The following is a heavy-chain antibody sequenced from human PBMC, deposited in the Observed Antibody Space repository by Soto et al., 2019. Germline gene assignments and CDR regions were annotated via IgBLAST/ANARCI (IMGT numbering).Heavy chain of an antibody. J-gene: IGHJ1*01. CDR1: GGSIGSTDSY. D-gene: IGHD6-25*01. CDR3: ARGGSGLAEYFQH. CDR2: IYYTGGT. V-gene: IGHV4-30-4*08. Sequence: QVQLQESGPGLVEPSQTLSLTCTVSGGSIGSTDSYWSWIRRPPGKGLAWIGYIYYTGGTFYNPSLKSRLTISLETSRKQFSLTLTSVTATDTGIYYCARGGSGLAEYFQHLGQGTLVAVSS.